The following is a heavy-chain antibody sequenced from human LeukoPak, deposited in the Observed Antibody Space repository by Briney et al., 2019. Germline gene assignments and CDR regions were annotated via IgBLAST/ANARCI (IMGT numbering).Heavy chain of an antibody. CDR3: ARGIVGSRDFYFRYYFDY. Sequence: SETLSLTCTVSGGSISSSSYYWGWIRQPPGKGLEWIGSIYYSGSTYYNPSLKSRVTISVDTSKNQFSLKLSSVTAADTAVYFCARGIVGSRDFYFRYYFDYWGQGTLVTVSS. CDR2: IYYSGST. D-gene: IGHD3/OR15-3a*01. J-gene: IGHJ4*02. V-gene: IGHV4-39*01. CDR1: GGSISSSSYY.